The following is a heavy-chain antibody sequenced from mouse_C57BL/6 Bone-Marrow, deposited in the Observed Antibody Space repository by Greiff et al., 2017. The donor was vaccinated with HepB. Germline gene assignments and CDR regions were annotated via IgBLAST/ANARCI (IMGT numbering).Heavy chain of an antibody. J-gene: IGHJ2*01. CDR2: ISSGGSYT. D-gene: IGHD1-1*01. CDR3: ARHEGDYYGKGGDY. CDR1: GFTFSSYG. Sequence: EVMLVESGGDLVKPGGSLKLSCAASGFTFSSYGMSWVRQTPDKRLEWVATISSGGSYTYYPDSVTGRFTISRDNAKNTLYLQMSSLKSEDTAMYYCARHEGDYYGKGGDYWGQGTTLTVSS. V-gene: IGHV5-6*02.